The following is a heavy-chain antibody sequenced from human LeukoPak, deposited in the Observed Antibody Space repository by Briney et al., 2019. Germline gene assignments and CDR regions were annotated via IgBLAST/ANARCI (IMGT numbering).Heavy chain of an antibody. CDR2: IIPIFGTA. CDR1: GGTFSSYA. J-gene: IGHJ5*02. D-gene: IGHD2-21*02. V-gene: IGHV1-69*01. Sequence: VASVKVSCKASGGTFSSYAISWVRQAPGRGLEWMGGIIPIFGTANYAQKFQGRVTITADASTSTAYMERSSLRSEDTAVYYCARDRVAYCGGDCYYWFAPWGQGTLVTVSS. CDR3: ARDRVAYCGGDCYYWFAP.